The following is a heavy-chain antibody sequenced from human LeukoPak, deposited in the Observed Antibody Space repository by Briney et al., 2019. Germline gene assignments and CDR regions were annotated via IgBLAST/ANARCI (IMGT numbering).Heavy chain of an antibody. Sequence: GGSLRLSCAASGFTFSSYWMNWVRQAPGKGLEWVANIKHDGREKYYVDSVKGRFTISRDNAKNSLFLQMNSLRAEDTAVYYCARFLATWDYYYMDVWGNGTTVTVSS. CDR1: GFTFSSYW. CDR2: IKHDGREK. CDR3: ARFLATWDYYYMDV. D-gene: IGHD3-3*01. V-gene: IGHV3-7*01. J-gene: IGHJ6*03.